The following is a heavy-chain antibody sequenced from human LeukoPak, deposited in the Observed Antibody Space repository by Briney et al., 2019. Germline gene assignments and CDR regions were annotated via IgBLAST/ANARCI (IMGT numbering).Heavy chain of an antibody. J-gene: IGHJ5*02. Sequence: SEKVSCKASGGTFSSYAISWVRQAPGQGLEWMGGIIPIFGTANYAQKFQGRVTITADESTSTAYMELSSLRSEDTAVYYCARSPRRGYSYGPSRFDPWGQGTLVTVSS. CDR3: ARSPRRGYSYGPSRFDP. D-gene: IGHD5-18*01. CDR1: GGTFSSYA. V-gene: IGHV1-69*13. CDR2: IIPIFGTA.